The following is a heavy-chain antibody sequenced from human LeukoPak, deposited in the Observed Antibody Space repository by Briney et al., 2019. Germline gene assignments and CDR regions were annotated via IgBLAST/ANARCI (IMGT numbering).Heavy chain of an antibody. Sequence: SENLSLTCTVHAGSISSYYWSWNRQPPGNGLEGIVYIYFTGSATYNPSLKSRVTISGDTSKNQFSLNMSSVTAADTAVYYCARHDAIISMIVGERPFEIWGQGTLVTVSS. J-gene: IGHJ3*02. CDR1: AGSISSYY. V-gene: IGHV4-59*08. CDR2: IYFTGSA. D-gene: IGHD3-22*01. CDR3: ARHDAIISMIVGERPFEI.